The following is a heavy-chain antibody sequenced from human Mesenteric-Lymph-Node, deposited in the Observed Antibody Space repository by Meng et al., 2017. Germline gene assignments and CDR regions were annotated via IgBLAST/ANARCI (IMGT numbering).Heavy chain of an antibody. CDR3: ARVSKGGSYRFDP. D-gene: IGHD1-26*01. CDR1: GYTFTSYD. CDR2: MNPNSGNT. Sequence: VWLVTSRGEVKRPGASVMVSCKASGYTFTSYDINWVRQATGQGLEWMGWMNPNSGNTGYAQKFQGRVTMTSDTSTTTVYMDLSSLRSEDTAVYYCARVSKGGSYRFDPWGQGTLVTVSS. V-gene: IGHV1-8*01. J-gene: IGHJ5*02.